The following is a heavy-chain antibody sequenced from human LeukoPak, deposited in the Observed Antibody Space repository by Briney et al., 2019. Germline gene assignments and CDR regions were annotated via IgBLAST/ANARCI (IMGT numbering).Heavy chain of an antibody. Sequence: ASVKVSCKPSGYTFTSYAMHWVRQAPGQRLEWMGWINAGNGNTKYSQKFQGRVTITRDTSASTAYMELSSLRSEDTAVYYCARVLGESWIQLWQTDYYFDYWGQGTLVTVSS. D-gene: IGHD5-18*01. V-gene: IGHV1-3*01. CDR3: ARVLGESWIQLWQTDYYFDY. CDR2: INAGNGNT. CDR1: GYTFTSYA. J-gene: IGHJ4*02.